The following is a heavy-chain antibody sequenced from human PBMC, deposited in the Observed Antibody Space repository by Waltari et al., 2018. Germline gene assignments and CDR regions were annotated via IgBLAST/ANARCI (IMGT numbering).Heavy chain of an antibody. J-gene: IGHJ3*02. CDR2: IYRTGSTI. V-gene: IGHV3-48*04. CDR1: GFTFRDFS. D-gene: IGHD5-12*01. Sequence: EVQLVESGGGLVQPGGSLRLSCAASGFTFRDFSMNWVRQAPGKGLEGVSYIYRTGSTIYYAASVKGRFTISRDNAQNSLYMQMNSRRADDTAVYYCARGYRKAFDIWGQGTMVTVSS. CDR3: ARGYRKAFDI.